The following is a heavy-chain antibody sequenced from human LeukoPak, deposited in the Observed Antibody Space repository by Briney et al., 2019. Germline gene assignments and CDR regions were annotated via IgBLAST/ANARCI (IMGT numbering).Heavy chain of an antibody. Sequence: SETLSLTCAVSGVSISSYLWRWIRQPPGKGLEWIAYTSNSGGTKYDHSLKSRLTISVDTSKNHFSLKLGSVTAADTGIYFCARKSRSESGGYEIVFDIGGEGTMVTVSS. CDR1: GVSISSYL. D-gene: IGHD5-12*01. J-gene: IGHJ3*02. CDR3: ARKSRSESGGYEIVFDI. CDR2: TSNSGGT. V-gene: IGHV4-4*08.